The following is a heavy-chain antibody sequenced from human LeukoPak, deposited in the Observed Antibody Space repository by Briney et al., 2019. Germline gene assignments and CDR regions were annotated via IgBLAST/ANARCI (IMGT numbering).Heavy chain of an antibody. J-gene: IGHJ4*02. CDR2: IIPIFGTA. V-gene: IGHV1-69*13. D-gene: IGHD3-22*01. CDR3: ARDNGRVYYYDSSGRYYFDY. CDR1: GGTFSSYA. Sequence: GASVKVSCKASGGTFSSYAISWVRQAPRQGLEWMGGIIPIFGTANYAQKFQGRVTITADESTSTAYMELSSLRSEDTAVYYCARDNGRVYYYDSSGRYYFDYWGQGTLVTVSS.